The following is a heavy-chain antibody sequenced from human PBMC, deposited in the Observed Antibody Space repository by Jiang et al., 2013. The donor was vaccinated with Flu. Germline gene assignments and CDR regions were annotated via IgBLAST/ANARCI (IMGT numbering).Heavy chain of an antibody. D-gene: IGHD3-10*02. CDR2: IDWDDDK. CDR1: GFSLSTSGMC. CDR3: ARTSVRGVTAFDS. V-gene: IGHV2-70*01. Sequence: KPTQTLTLTCTFSGFSLSTSGMCVHWIRQSPGKALEWLALIDWDDDKYYSTSLRTRLTISTDTSKNQVVLTMTSMDPVDTATYYCARTSVRGVTAFDSWGQGTLVTVSS. J-gene: IGHJ4*02.